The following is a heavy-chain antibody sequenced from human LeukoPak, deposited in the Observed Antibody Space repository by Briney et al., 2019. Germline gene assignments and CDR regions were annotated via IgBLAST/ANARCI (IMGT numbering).Heavy chain of an antibody. CDR1: GFTFSSYA. Sequence: PGGSLRLSCAASGFTFSSYAMHWVRQAPGKGLEWVAVISYDGSNKYYADSVKGRFTISRDNSKNTLYLQMNSLRAEDTAVYYCAKPYSGSSPGFDYWGQGTLVTVSS. V-gene: IGHV3-30-3*01. D-gene: IGHD1-26*01. J-gene: IGHJ4*02. CDR2: ISYDGSNK. CDR3: AKPYSGSSPGFDY.